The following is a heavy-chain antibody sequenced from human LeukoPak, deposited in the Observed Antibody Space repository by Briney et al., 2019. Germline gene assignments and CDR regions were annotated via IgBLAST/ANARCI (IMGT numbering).Heavy chain of an antibody. CDR1: GGTFSSYT. J-gene: IGHJ4*02. CDR2: IIPILGIA. V-gene: IGHV1-69*02. CDR3: ARGYQLLIFDY. D-gene: IGHD2-2*01. Sequence: VKVSCKASGGTFSSYTISWVRQAPGQGLEWMGRIIPILGIANYAQKFQGRVTITADKSTSTAYMGLSSLRSEDTAVYYCARGYQLLIFDYWGQGTLVTVSS.